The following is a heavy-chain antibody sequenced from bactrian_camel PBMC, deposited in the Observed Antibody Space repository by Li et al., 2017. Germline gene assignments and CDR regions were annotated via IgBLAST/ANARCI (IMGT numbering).Heavy chain of an antibody. V-gene: IGHV3S53*01. Sequence: VQLVESGGGSAQVGGSLRLSCSASADALMYMAWFRQAPGQKREAVAAITTGGSSTMYHDSVKGRFTISQGNEKNTMFLQMNSLEPEDSAMYYCAADHRGWYCDGGFGFSEYRYWVQGTQVTVS. D-gene: IGHD3*01. J-gene: IGHJ4*01. CDR2: ITTGGSST. CDR1: ADALMY. CDR3: AADHRGWYCDGGFGFSEYRY.